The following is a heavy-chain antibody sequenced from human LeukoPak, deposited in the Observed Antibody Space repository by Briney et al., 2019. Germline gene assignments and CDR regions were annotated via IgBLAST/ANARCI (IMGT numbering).Heavy chain of an antibody. CDR1: GFTFSNYW. D-gene: IGHD4-17*01. J-gene: IGHJ4*02. V-gene: IGHV3-74*01. CDR2: INSDGSST. Sequence: GGSLRLSCAASGFTFSNYWMHWVRQAPGKGLVWVSRINSDGSSTTYADSVKGRFTISRDNAKNTLYLQMNSLRADDTAVYYCARVYGDFDCWGQGTLVTVSS. CDR3: ARVYGDFDC.